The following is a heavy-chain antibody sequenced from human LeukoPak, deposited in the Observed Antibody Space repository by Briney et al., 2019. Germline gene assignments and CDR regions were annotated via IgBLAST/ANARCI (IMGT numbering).Heavy chain of an antibody. CDR3: ARGGGLYDSSGYYYTLCYFDY. CDR2: INHSGST. V-gene: IGHV4-34*01. Sequence: SETLSLTCAVYGGSFSGYYWSWIRRPPGKGLEWIGEINHSGSTNYNPSLKSRVTISVDTSKNQFSLKLSSVTAADTAVYYCARGGGLYDSSGYYYTLCYFDYWGQGTLVTVSS. CDR1: GGSFSGYY. J-gene: IGHJ4*02. D-gene: IGHD3-22*01.